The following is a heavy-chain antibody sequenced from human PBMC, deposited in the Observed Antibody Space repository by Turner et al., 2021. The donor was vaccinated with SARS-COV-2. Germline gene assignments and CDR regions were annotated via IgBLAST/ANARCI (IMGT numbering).Heavy chain of an antibody. CDR1: GGSISSKS. V-gene: IGHV4-59*08. J-gene: IGHJ6*04. D-gene: IGHD1-26*01. CDR3: ARHQGSASGYDHGMNV. Sequence: QVQLQESGTGLVKPSETLSLTCTVSGGSISSKSWSWIRQSPGRGLEWIGYFYKIGSIDYNPTLRSRVTISVDTSKNQLSLNLISVTAADTAVYYCARHQGSASGYDHGMNVWGKGTAVIVSS. CDR2: FYKIGSI.